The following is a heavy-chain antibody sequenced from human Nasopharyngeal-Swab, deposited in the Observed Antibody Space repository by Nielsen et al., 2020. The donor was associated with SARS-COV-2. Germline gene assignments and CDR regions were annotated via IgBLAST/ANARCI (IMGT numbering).Heavy chain of an antibody. Sequence: WIRPPPGKGLEWIGYLYYSWSTYSNPSLKSRVTISVDTSKSQFSLKLSSVAAADTAVYYCARDAAGYCRSTSCYAGTGMDVWGKGTTGTVAS. CDR2: LYYSWST. CDR3: ARDAAGYCRSTSCYAGTGMDV. J-gene: IGHJ6*04. V-gene: IGHV4-30-4*01. D-gene: IGHD2-2*01.